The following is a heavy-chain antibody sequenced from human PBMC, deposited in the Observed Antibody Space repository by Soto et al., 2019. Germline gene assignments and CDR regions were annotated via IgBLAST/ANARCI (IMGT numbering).Heavy chain of an antibody. D-gene: IGHD2-2*01. V-gene: IGHV3-30*18. CDR2: ISHDGRSK. J-gene: IGHJ3*02. CDR3: AKDRGYCDSSSCYLGHAFDI. CDR1: GFTFSTTG. Sequence: VELVESGGGVVQPGRSLRLSCAASGFTFSTTGIHWVRQAPGKGLEWVAVISHDGRSKFYGDSVKGRFTILRDNSKNMLSLQMDSLRPEDTAVYFCAKDRGYCDSSSCYLGHAFDIWGQGTTVAVSP.